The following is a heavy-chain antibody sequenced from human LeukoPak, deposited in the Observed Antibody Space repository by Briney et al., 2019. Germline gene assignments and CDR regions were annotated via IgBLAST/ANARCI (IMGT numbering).Heavy chain of an antibody. Sequence: SETLSLTCAVYGVSFSGYYWSWIRQPPGKGLEWIGEINHSGNTNYNPSLKSRVTISVDTSKYQFSLRLSSVTAADTAVYYCARDGFVGIVATGLDYWGQGTRVTVSS. D-gene: IGHD5-12*01. CDR1: GVSFSGYY. V-gene: IGHV4-34*01. J-gene: IGHJ4*02. CDR2: INHSGNT. CDR3: ARDGFVGIVATGLDY.